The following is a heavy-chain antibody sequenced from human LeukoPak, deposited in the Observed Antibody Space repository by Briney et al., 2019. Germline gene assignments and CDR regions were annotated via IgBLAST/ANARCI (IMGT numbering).Heavy chain of an antibody. Sequence: SETLSLTCTGSGGTISRYYWSWIRQPPGKGLEWVGYIYTSGNTNYNHSLKGRVIISIDTSKNTFSLQMNTLTAADTAVYYCARIRYFGGSGYFPTWGQGTLVTVSS. CDR1: GGTISRYY. V-gene: IGHV4-4*09. CDR2: IYTSGNT. D-gene: IGHD3-3*01. CDR3: ARIRYFGGSGYFPT. J-gene: IGHJ5*02.